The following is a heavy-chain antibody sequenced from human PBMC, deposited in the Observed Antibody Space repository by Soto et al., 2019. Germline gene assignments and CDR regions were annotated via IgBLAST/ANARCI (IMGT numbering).Heavy chain of an antibody. D-gene: IGHD2-2*01. Sequence: QVQLVQSGAEVKMPGASVRVSCKASGYPFTDYYMHWVRQAPGRLPEWMGWVDPNNGDTHYVQKFQGRVTMTTDMSISTGYMELTRLASDDTALYYCARRPMWRPPLIKDYAMDVWGQGTTVAVSS. CDR1: GYPFTDYY. V-gene: IGHV1-2*02. CDR2: VDPNNGDT. J-gene: IGHJ6*02. CDR3: ARRPMWRPPLIKDYAMDV.